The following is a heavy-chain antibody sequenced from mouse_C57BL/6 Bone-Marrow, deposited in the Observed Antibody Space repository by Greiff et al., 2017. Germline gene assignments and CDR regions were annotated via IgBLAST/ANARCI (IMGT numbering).Heavy chain of an antibody. D-gene: IGHD1-1*01. CDR2: IYPRSGNT. Sequence: QVQLQQSGAELARPGASVKLSCKASGYTFTSYGISWVKQSTGQGLEWIGEIYPRSGNTHYNEKFKGKATLTADKSSSTAYMELRSLTSEDSAVYFCARYRYYGGPWNFDVWGTGTAVSVTS. V-gene: IGHV1-81*01. CDR3: ARYRYYGGPWNFDV. CDR1: GYTFTSYG. J-gene: IGHJ1*03.